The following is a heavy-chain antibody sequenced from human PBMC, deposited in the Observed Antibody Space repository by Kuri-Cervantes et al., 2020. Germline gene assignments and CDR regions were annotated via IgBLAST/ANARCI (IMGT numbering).Heavy chain of an antibody. V-gene: IGHV3-74*01. J-gene: IGHJ5*02. Sequence: GGSLRLSCAASGFTFSDYYMSWIRQAPGKGLVWVSRINSDGSSTSYADSVKGRFTISRDNAKNTLYLQMNSLRAEDTAVYYCARDYPYYDILTGSWEGYWFDPWGQGTLVTVSS. CDR3: ARDYPYYDILTGSWEGYWFDP. CDR2: INSDGSST. CDR1: GFTFSDYY. D-gene: IGHD3-9*01.